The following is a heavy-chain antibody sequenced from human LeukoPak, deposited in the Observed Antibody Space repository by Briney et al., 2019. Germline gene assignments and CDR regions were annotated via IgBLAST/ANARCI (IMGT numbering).Heavy chain of an antibody. Sequence: SETLSLTCAVSGYSITSGYYWGWIRPPPGKGLEWIGSIYHSGSTYYNPSLKTRATMSVDTSKNQFSLKLSSVTAADTAVYYCARLYLRDHCSSTSCYGLYFDYWGQGTLVTVSS. CDR1: GYSITSGYY. CDR3: ARLYLRDHCSSTSCYGLYFDY. D-gene: IGHD2-2*01. J-gene: IGHJ4*02. CDR2: IYHSGST. V-gene: IGHV4-38-2*01.